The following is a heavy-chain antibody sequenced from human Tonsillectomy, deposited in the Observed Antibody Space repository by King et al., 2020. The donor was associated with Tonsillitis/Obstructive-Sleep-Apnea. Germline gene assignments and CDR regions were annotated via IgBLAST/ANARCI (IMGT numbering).Heavy chain of an antibody. CDR1: GGSISSYY. CDR2: FYYMGGA. J-gene: IGHJ4*02. CDR3: ARRTETIYGVKFDY. V-gene: IGHV4-59*08. D-gene: IGHD4-17*01. Sequence: QLQESGPGLVKPSETLSLTCTVSGGSISSYYWSWIRQPPGKGLGWVGYFYYMGGANYNPSLKSRVTISVDTSKNQFSLKRSSVTAADTAVYYCARRTETIYGVKFDYWGQGTLVTVSS.